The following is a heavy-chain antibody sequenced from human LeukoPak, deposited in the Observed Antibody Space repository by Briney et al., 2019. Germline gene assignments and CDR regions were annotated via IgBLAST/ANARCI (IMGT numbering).Heavy chain of an antibody. CDR2: TRTKAKDYTT. CDR3: ARGPTVTFNYHYGMDV. V-gene: IGHV3-72*01. D-gene: IGHD4-17*01. J-gene: IGHJ6*02. CDR1: GFTFSDHY. Sequence: GGSLRLSCATSGFTFSDHYMDWVRQAPGRGLEWVARTRTKAKDYTTEYAASVKGRFTVSRDESMHSLYLQMNSLKTEDTAVYYCARGPTVTFNYHYGMDVWGQGTTVTVSS.